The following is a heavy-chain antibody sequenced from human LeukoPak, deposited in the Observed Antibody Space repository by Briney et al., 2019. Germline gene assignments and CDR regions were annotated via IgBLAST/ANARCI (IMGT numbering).Heavy chain of an antibody. CDR2: IYPGDSDT. Sequence: GESLKISCKASGYSFTNSWIGWVRQMPGKGLEWMGIIYPGDSDTTYGPSFQGQVTISADKSISTAYLQWSSLKASDTAMYYCARLLRHCSGGSCYFSWFDPWGLGTLVTVSS. J-gene: IGHJ5*02. V-gene: IGHV5-51*01. D-gene: IGHD2-15*01. CDR3: ARLLRHCSGGSCYFSWFDP. CDR1: GYSFTNSW.